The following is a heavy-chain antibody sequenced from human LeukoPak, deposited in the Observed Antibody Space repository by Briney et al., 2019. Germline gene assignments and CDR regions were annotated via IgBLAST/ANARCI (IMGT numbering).Heavy chain of an antibody. CDR1: GYTFTSYD. D-gene: IGHD3-10*01. V-gene: IGHV1-8*01. Sequence: ASVKVSCKASGYTFTSYDINWVRQATGQGLEWMGGMNPNSGNTGYAQKFQGRVTMTRNTSISTAYMELSSLRSEDTAVYYCARGRAMVRGVIGYYFDYWGQGTLVTVSS. J-gene: IGHJ4*02. CDR3: ARGRAMVRGVIGYYFDY. CDR2: MNPNSGNT.